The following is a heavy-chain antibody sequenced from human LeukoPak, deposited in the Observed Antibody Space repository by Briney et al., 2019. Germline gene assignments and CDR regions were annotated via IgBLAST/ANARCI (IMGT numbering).Heavy chain of an antibody. D-gene: IGHD3-22*01. J-gene: IGHJ4*02. CDR2: ISYDASNK. CDR3: ARGRYYYDSSGCLDY. CDR1: GFTFNSFA. Sequence: GGSLRLSCAASGFTFNSFAMHWVRQAPGKGLEWVAFISYDASNKYYADSVKGRFTISRDNSKNTLYLQMNSLRAEDAAVYYCARGRYYYDSSGCLDYWGQGTLVTVSS. V-gene: IGHV3-30*04.